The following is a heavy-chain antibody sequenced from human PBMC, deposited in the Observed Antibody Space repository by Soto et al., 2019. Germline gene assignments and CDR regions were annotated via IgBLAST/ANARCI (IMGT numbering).Heavy chain of an antibody. CDR3: ANERYSSGWYSDLQQ. V-gene: IGHV3-9*01. CDR1: GFNFDDYA. D-gene: IGHD6-19*01. Sequence: EVQLVESGGGLVQPGRSLRLSCAASGFNFDDYAMHWVRQVPGKGLEWVSGISWNSDTVAYAASVKGRFTSSRDNAKSSLYLQMNSLRAEDTALYYCANERYSSGWYSDLQQWGQGTLVTVSS. CDR2: ISWNSDTV. J-gene: IGHJ1*01.